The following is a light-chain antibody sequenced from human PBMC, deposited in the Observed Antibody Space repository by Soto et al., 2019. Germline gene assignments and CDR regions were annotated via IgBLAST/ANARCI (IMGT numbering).Light chain of an antibody. V-gene: IGLV2-14*03. Sequence: QSVLTQPASVSGSPGQSITISCTGTNSDVGAYSYVSWYQQYPGKAPKLLIYDVGARPSGISDRFSGSKSGNTASLTISGLQAEDEADYHCSSYTAFTTYVFGSGTKVTVL. CDR1: NSDVGAYSY. CDR2: DVG. CDR3: SSYTAFTTYV. J-gene: IGLJ1*01.